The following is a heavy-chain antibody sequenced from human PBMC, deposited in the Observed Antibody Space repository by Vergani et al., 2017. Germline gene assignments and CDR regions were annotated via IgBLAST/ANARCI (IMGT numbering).Heavy chain of an antibody. CDR1: GFTFSSYG. V-gene: IGHV3-30*02. J-gene: IGHJ6*02. CDR3: AKDGEKFWSGDGYYYYGMDV. CDR2: IRYDGSNK. Sequence: QVQLVESGGGVVQPGGSLRLSCAASGFTFSSYGMHWVRQAPGKGLEWVAFIRYDGSNKYYADSVKGRFTISRDNSKNTLYLQMNSLRAEDTAVYYCAKDGEKFWSGDGYYYYGMDVWGQGTTVTVSS. D-gene: IGHD3-3*01.